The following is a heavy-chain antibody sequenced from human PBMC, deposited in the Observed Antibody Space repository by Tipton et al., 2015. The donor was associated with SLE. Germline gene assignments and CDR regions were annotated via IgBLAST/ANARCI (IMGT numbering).Heavy chain of an antibody. CDR1: GYTFTSYY. V-gene: IGHV1-46*01. J-gene: IGHJ6*03. Sequence: QLVQSGPEVKEPGASVKVSCKASGYTFTSYYMHWVRQAPGQGLEWMGIINPSGGSTSYAQKFQGRVTMTRDTSTSTVYMELSSLRSEDTAVYYCARGAGPITSFGNYYYYYYMDVWGKGTTVTVSS. D-gene: IGHD3-16*01. CDR3: ARGAGPITSFGNYYYYYYMDV. CDR2: INPSGGST.